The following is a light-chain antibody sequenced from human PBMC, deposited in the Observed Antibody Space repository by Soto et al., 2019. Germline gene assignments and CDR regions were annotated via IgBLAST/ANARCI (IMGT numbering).Light chain of an antibody. V-gene: IGKV3-11*01. Sequence: EIVLTQSPATLSLSPGERATLSCRASQSVSSYLAWYQQKPGQAPRLLIYDASNRATGIPARFSGSGSGTDFSLTISSLEPADLAVYYCQQRSNWHFTFGPGTKVDIK. J-gene: IGKJ3*01. CDR3: QQRSNWHFT. CDR1: QSVSSY. CDR2: DAS.